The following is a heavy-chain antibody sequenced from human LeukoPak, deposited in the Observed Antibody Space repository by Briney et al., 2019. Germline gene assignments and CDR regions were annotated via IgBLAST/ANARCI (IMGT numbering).Heavy chain of an antibody. CDR2: FDPEDGET. CDR3: ATITFGGVKHYYYMDV. J-gene: IGHJ6*03. D-gene: IGHD3-16*01. Sequence: ASVKVSCKVSGYTLTELSMHWVRQAPGKGLEWMGGFDPEDGETIYAQKFQGRVTMTEDTSTDTAYMELSSLRSEDTAVYYCATITFGGVKHYYYMDVWGKGITVTISS. V-gene: IGHV1-24*01. CDR1: GYTLTELS.